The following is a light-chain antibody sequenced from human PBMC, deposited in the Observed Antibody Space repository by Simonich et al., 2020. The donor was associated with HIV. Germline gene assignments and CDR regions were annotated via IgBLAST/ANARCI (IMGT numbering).Light chain of an antibody. CDR1: QSFSSW. J-gene: IGKJ2*01. Sequence: DIQMTQSSSTLSASVGDRVTITCRASQSFSSWLAWYQQKPGKAPKLLIYKASSLESGVPSRFSGSGSGTEFTLTISSLQPDDFATYYCQQYNSYQYTFGQGTKLEIK. V-gene: IGKV1-5*03. CDR2: KAS. CDR3: QQYNSYQYT.